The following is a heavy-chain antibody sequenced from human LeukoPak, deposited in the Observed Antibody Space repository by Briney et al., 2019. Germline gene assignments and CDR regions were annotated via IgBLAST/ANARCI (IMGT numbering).Heavy chain of an antibody. D-gene: IGHD2-2*01. CDR2: IKSKTGGGTT. Sequence: GGTLRLSCAASGFTFSNAWMSWVRQAPGKGLEWVGRIKSKTGGGTTDYAAPVKGRFTITRDDSKNTLYLQMNSLKTEDTAVYYCTTVGMNIVVVPAAKGYDAFDIWGQGTMVTVCS. CDR1: GFTFSNAW. J-gene: IGHJ3*02. V-gene: IGHV3-15*01. CDR3: TTVGMNIVVVPAAKGYDAFDI.